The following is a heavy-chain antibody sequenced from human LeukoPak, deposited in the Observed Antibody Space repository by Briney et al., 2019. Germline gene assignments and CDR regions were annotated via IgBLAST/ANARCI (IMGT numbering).Heavy chain of an antibody. Sequence: GGSLRLSCAASGFTFSSYAMHWVRQAPGKGLEWVAVISYDGSNKYYADSVKGRFTISRDNSKNTLYLQMNSLRAEDTAVYYCVRDAVLRFLEWLPRPYFDYWGQGTLVTVSS. V-gene: IGHV3-30-3*01. J-gene: IGHJ4*02. CDR3: VRDAVLRFLEWLPRPYFDY. D-gene: IGHD3-3*01. CDR1: GFTFSSYA. CDR2: ISYDGSNK.